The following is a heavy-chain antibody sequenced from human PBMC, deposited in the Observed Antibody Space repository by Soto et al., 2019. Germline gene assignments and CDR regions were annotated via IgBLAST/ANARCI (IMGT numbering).Heavy chain of an antibody. V-gene: IGHV4-39*01. D-gene: IGHD6-6*01. CDR2: IYYSGST. CDR3: AGQLKQFVRAHPDYYYGMDV. CDR1: GGSISSSSYY. J-gene: IGHJ6*02. Sequence: QLQLQESGPGLVKPSETLSLTCTVSGGSISSSSYYWGWIRQPPGKGLEWIGSIYYSGSTYYHPTLRCRVTTAVERAKYPFPLNQSSVTVADTAVYYCAGQLKQFVRAHPDYYYGMDVWGQGTTVTVSS.